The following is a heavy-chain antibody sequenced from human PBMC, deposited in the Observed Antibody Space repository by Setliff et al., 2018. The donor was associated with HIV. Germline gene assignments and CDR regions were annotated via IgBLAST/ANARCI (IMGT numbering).Heavy chain of an antibody. CDR2: MNPISGNT. Sequence: ASVKVSCKTSGYTFTSYDVNWVRQATGKGLEWMGWMNPISGNTGYAQKFQGRASMTTDTSISTAYMELSSLRSEDSAVYYCARGKPGDSDFWGQGTMVTVSS. CDR1: GYTFTSYD. V-gene: IGHV1-8*02. CDR3: ARGKPGDSDF. J-gene: IGHJ4*03. D-gene: IGHD7-27*01.